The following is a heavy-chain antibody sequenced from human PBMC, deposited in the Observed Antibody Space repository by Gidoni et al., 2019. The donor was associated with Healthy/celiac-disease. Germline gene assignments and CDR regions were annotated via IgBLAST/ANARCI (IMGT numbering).Heavy chain of an antibody. CDR2: IDYSGST. V-gene: IGHV4-39*01. D-gene: IGHD3-10*01. Sequence: QLPLPDSGPGLLKPSETLSLPCTVSGCSFRTISYYWGWIRQPPGKGLEWIGSIDYSGSTYYNPSLKSRVTISVDTSKNQFSLKLSSVTAADTAVYYCARPGFRGSGGYYFDYWGQGTLVTVSS. CDR1: GCSFRTISYY. J-gene: IGHJ4*02. CDR3: ARPGFRGSGGYYFDY.